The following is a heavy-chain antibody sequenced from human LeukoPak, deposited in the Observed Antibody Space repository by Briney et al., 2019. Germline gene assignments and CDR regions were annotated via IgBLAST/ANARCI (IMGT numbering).Heavy chain of an antibody. CDR1: GFTFSSYA. D-gene: IGHD3-3*01. V-gene: IGHV3-30-3*01. Sequence: GGSLRLSCAASGFTFSSYAMYWVRQAPGKGLEWVAVISNDGSNKYYADSVKGRFTISRDNSKNTLYLQMNSLRAEDTAVYYCARVRSPPITIFDYWGQGTLVTVSS. CDR2: ISNDGSNK. J-gene: IGHJ4*02. CDR3: ARVRSPPITIFDY.